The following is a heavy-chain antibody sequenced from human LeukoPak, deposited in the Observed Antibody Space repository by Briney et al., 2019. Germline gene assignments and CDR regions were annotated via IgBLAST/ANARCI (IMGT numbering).Heavy chain of an antibody. CDR2: ISSSSSYI. Sequence: PGGSLRLSCAASGFTFSSYAMSWVRQAPGKGLEWVSSISSSSSYIYYADSVKGRFTISRDNAKNSLFLQMNSLRAEDTAVYHCARESHAFDIWGQGTMVTVSS. CDR1: GFTFSSYA. CDR3: ARESHAFDI. V-gene: IGHV3-21*01. J-gene: IGHJ3*02.